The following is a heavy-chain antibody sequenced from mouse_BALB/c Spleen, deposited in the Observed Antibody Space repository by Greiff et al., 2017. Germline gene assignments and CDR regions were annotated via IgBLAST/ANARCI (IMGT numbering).Heavy chain of an antibody. Sequence: QVQLQQSGAELVRPGTSVKVSCKASGYAFSSSWMNWVKQRPGQGLEWIGRIYPGDGDTNYNGKFKGKATLTADKSSSTAYMQLSSLTSVDSAVYFCARERRSFGSYDYGGAMDYWGQGTSVTVSS. CDR3: ARERRSFGSYDYGGAMDY. V-gene: IGHV1-82*01. D-gene: IGHD2-4*01. CDR1: GYAFSSSW. J-gene: IGHJ4*01. CDR2: IYPGDGDT.